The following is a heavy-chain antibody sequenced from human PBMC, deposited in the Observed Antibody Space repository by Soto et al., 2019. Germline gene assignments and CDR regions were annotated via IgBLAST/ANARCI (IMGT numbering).Heavy chain of an antibody. V-gene: IGHV3-33*01. CDR3: ARDRVVVAAFDY. CDR1: GFTFSSYG. J-gene: IGHJ4*02. D-gene: IGHD2-15*01. CDR2: IWYDGSNK. Sequence: QVQLVESGGGVVQPGRSLRLSCAASGFTFSSYGMHWVRQAPGKGLEWVAVIWYDGSNKYYADSVKGRFTISRDNSKNTLYLQMNSLRAEDTAVYYCARDRVVVAAFDYWGQGTLVTVSS.